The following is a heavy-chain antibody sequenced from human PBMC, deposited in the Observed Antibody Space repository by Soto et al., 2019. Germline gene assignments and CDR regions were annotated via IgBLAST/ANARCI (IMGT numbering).Heavy chain of an antibody. CDR3: ARHSATVIMTDTGFDS. D-gene: IGHD3-3*01. V-gene: IGHV4-39*01. Sequence: QLQLQESGPGLVKPSETLSLTCTVSGGSISSSSYFWGWIRQSPGKGLEWIGSIYYDGSSFYNPSLKSRVTIFVDTSKNQFSLILSSVTAADTAVFYCARHSATVIMTDTGFDSWGQGTLVTVSA. CDR1: GGSISSSSYF. CDR2: IYYDGSS. J-gene: IGHJ4*02.